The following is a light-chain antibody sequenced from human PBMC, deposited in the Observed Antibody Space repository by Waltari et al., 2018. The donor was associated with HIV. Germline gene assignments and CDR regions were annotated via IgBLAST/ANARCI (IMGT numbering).Light chain of an antibody. Sequence: QSAPTQPASVSGSPGQSITISCTGTSSDVGTYHLVSWYQQYPGKAPKVMLYEGTKRPSGVSTRFSGSKSGNTASLTISGLQADDEADYYCCAHAGSDTYVFGTGTKVSVL. J-gene: IGLJ1*01. CDR3: CAHAGSDTYV. V-gene: IGLV2-23*01. CDR1: SSDVGTYHL. CDR2: EGT.